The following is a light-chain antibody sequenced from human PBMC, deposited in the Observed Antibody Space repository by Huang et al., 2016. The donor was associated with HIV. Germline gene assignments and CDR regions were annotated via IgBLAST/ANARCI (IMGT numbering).Light chain of an antibody. Sequence: DIQMTQSPSSLSASVGDRVTITFRASQRSNRDLNWYQQKPGRAPNLLIYGASSLQSGVPSRFSGSGSGTDFTLTISRLQPEDFATYYCQQSYNTPTFGHGTKVEI. J-gene: IGKJ1*01. CDR1: QRSNRD. V-gene: IGKV1-39*01. CDR3: QQSYNTPT. CDR2: GAS.